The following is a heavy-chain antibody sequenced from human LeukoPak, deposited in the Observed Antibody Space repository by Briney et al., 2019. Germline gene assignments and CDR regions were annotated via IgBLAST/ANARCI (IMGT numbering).Heavy chain of an antibody. CDR3: AKGNSGSYSQDWFDP. D-gene: IGHD1-26*01. CDR1: GFTFDGYA. Sequence: GGSLRLSCAASGFTFDGYAMHWVRQAPGKGLEWVSGISWNSGTIGYADSVKGRFTISRDNAKNSLYLQMNSLRAEDMALYYCAKGNSGSYSQDWFDPWGQGTLVTVSS. CDR2: ISWNSGTI. V-gene: IGHV3-9*03. J-gene: IGHJ5*02.